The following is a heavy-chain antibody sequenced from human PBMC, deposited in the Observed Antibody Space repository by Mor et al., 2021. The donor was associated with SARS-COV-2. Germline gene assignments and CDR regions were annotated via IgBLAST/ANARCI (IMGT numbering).Heavy chain of an antibody. CDR2: DSNNK. Sequence: DSNNKQYADSVKGRFDVSRDNSKNTLYMDISSLTTEDTAVYYCTRMGIGVVATAPDFDYWGQGTL. CDR3: TRMGIGVVATAPDFDY. J-gene: IGHJ4*02. D-gene: IGHD2-15*01. V-gene: IGHV3-30*03.